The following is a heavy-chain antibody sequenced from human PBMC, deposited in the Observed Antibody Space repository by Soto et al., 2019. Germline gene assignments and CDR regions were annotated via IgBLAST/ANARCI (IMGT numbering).Heavy chain of an antibody. CDR1: GVYISSSSYY. J-gene: IGHJ4*02. CDR2: IYYSGST. Sequence: SETLSLTCTVSGVYISSSSYYWSWIRQPPGKGLEWIGSIYYSGSTYYNPSLKSRVTISIDRSKNQFSLKLSSVTAADTAVYYCARVPDYWGQGILVTVSS. V-gene: IGHV4-39*07. D-gene: IGHD2-2*01. CDR3: ARVPDY.